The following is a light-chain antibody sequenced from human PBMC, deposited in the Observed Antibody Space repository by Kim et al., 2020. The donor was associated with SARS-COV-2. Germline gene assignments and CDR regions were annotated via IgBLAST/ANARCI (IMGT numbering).Light chain of an antibody. V-gene: IGLV3-1*01. CDR2: QDS. CDR3: QAWDSSIEV. Sequence: SYELTQPPSVSVSPGQTASITCSGDKLGDKYACWYQQKPGQSPVLVIYQDSKRPSGIPERFSGSNSGNTATLTISGTQAMDEADYYCQAWDSSIEVFGTGTKVTVL. J-gene: IGLJ1*01. CDR1: KLGDKY.